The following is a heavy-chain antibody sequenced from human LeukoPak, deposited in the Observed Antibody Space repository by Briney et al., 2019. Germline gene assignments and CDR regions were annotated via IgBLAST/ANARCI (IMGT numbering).Heavy chain of an antibody. Sequence: SQTLSLTCAISGDSVSSNSAAWHWIRQSPSRGLEWLGRTYYRCKWYNDYAVSVKSRITINPDTSKNQFSLQLNSVTPDDTAVYYCARDFGTTGWHTFDYWGQGTLVTVSS. J-gene: IGHJ4*02. D-gene: IGHD6-19*01. CDR2: TYYRCKWYN. CDR1: GDSVSSNSAA. CDR3: ARDFGTTGWHTFDY. V-gene: IGHV6-1*01.